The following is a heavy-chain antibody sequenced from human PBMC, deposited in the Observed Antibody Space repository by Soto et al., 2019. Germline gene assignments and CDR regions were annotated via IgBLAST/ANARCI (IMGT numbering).Heavy chain of an antibody. CDR3: ARVTLKAGNCFDP. V-gene: IGHV1-2*02. Sequence: ASVKVSCKASGYTFTDYFIHWVRQAPGQGFEWMGWINPNSRGTNYAQKFQGRVTMTRDTSNNTAYMELRGLRSDYTAVYYCARVTLKAGNCFDPWGQGTLVTVSS. J-gene: IGHJ5*02. CDR1: GYTFTDYF. CDR2: INPNSRGT.